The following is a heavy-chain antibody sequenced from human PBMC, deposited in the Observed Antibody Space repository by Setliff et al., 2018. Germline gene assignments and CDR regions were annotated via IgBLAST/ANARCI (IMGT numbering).Heavy chain of an antibody. Sequence: SGGSLRLSCAASGFIFSGSAIHWVRQASGKGLEWVGRIRDKYNSYAIAYAASVEGRFTISRDDSKNMAYLQMNSLRTEDTAVYYCTRRSANSSADWGQGTLVTVSS. V-gene: IGHV3-73*01. J-gene: IGHJ4*02. CDR1: GFIFSGSA. CDR2: IRDKYNSYAI. CDR3: TRRSANSSAD. D-gene: IGHD6-19*01.